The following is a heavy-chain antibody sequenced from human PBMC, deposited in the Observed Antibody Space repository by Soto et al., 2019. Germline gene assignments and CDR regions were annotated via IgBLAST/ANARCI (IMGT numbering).Heavy chain of an antibody. CDR2: ISSSSSYI. V-gene: IGHV3-21*01. J-gene: IGHJ4*02. CDR1: GFTFSSYS. CDR3: ARDLVPGYYDSSGYLPFTCFDY. D-gene: IGHD3-22*01. Sequence: VGSLRLSCAASGFTFSSYSMNWVRQAPGKGLEWVSSISSSSSYIYYADSVKGRFTISRDNAKNSLYLQMNSLRAEDTAVYYCARDLVPGYYDSSGYLPFTCFDYWGQGTLVTVSS.